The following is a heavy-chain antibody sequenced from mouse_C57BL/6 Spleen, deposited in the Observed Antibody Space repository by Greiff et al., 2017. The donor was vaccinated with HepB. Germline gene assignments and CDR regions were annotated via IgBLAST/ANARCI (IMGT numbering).Heavy chain of an antibody. D-gene: IGHD2-2*01. CDR1: GFTFSSYA. V-gene: IGHV5-9-1*02. CDR3: TRDYYGYPYYYAMDY. CDR2: ISSGGDYI. J-gene: IGHJ4*01. Sequence: EVKLMESGEGLVKPGGSLKLSCAASGFTFSSYAMSWVRQTPEKRLEWVAYISSGGDYIYYADTVKGRFTISRYNARNTLYLQMSSLKSEDTAMYYCTRDYYGYPYYYAMDYWGQGTSVTVSS.